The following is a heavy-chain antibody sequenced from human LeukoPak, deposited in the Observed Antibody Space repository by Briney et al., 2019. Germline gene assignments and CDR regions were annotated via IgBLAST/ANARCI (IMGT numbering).Heavy chain of an antibody. Sequence: PPQTLSLTCTVSGGSISSGVDYWSWIRQHPGKGLEWIGYIYYSGSTYYNPSLKSRVTISVDTSKNQFSLKLSSVTAADTAVYYCARYPTPPGSGSYYTYYYGMDVWGQGTTVTVSS. CDR2: IYYSGST. CDR3: ARYPTPPGSGSYYTYYYGMDV. V-gene: IGHV4-31*03. D-gene: IGHD3-10*01. J-gene: IGHJ6*02. CDR1: GGSISSGVDY.